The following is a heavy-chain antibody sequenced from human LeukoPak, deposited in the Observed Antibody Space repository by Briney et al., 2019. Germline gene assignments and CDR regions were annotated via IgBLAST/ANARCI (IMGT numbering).Heavy chain of an antibody. CDR1: GFIFSDYY. CDR2: IDVRGDSI. D-gene: IGHD1-1*01. J-gene: IGHJ6*03. CDR3: AREDNVWNLLYNYYMDV. V-gene: IGHV3-11*01. Sequence: AGGSLRLSCAASGFIFSDYYMTWIRQAPGKGLEWVAHIDVRGDSILYADSVKGRFTISRDSAKNSLYLQMNSLRAEDTAVYYCAREDNVWNLLYNYYMDVWRKGTTVTVSS.